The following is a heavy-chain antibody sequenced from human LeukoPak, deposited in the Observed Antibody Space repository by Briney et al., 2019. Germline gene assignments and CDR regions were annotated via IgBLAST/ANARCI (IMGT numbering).Heavy chain of an antibody. Sequence: HSGGSLRLSCAASXFTFTTYGMHWVRQAPGKGLEWVAFIYYDGSNIYYADYVKGRFTISRDISKNTLYLQMDSLRAEDTAIYYCARDWKTNSFDYWGQGTLVTVSS. J-gene: IGHJ4*02. CDR1: XFTFTTYG. CDR2: IYYDGSNI. CDR3: ARDWKTNSFDY. D-gene: IGHD1-1*01. V-gene: IGHV3-33*01.